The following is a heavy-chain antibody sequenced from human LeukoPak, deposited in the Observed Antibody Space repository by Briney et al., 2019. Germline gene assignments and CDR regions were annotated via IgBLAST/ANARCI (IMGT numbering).Heavy chain of an antibody. CDR1: GGCISSYY. D-gene: IGHD3-10*01. CDR2: IYTSGST. J-gene: IGHJ4*02. V-gene: IGHV4-4*09. CDR3: ARGKFGESGIVDY. Sequence: SETLSLTCTVSGGCISSYYWSWIRQPPGKGLEWIGYIYTSGSTNYNPSLKSRVTISVDTSKNQFSLKLSSVTAADTAVYYCARGKFGESGIVDYWGQGTLVTVSS.